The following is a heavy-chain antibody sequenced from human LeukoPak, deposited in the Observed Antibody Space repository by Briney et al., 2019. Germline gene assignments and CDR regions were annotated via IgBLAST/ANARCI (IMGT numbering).Heavy chain of an antibody. CDR1: GGSISSYY. D-gene: IGHD2-2*01. Sequence: SETLSLTCTVSGGSISSYYWSWIRQPAGKGLEWIGRIYTSGSTNYNPSLKSRVTMSVDTSKNQFSLKLSSVTAADTAVYYCARDLYCSSTSCYWFDPRGQGTLVTVSS. CDR3: ARDLYCSSTSCYWFDP. V-gene: IGHV4-4*07. CDR2: IYTSGST. J-gene: IGHJ5*02.